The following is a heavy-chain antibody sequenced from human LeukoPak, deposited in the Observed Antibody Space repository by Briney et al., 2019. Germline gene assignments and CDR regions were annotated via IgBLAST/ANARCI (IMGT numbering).Heavy chain of an antibody. Sequence: PGGSLRLSCAASGFTFDDYAMHWVRQAPGKGLEWVSGISWNSGSIGYADSVEGRFTISRDNAKNSLYLQMNSLRAEDTAVYYCARAVAGYYDAFDIWGQGTMVTVSS. CDR2: ISWNSGSI. D-gene: IGHD6-19*01. CDR3: ARAVAGYYDAFDI. J-gene: IGHJ3*02. V-gene: IGHV3-9*01. CDR1: GFTFDDYA.